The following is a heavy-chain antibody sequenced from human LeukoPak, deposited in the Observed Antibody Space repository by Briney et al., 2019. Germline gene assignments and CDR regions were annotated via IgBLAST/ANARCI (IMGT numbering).Heavy chain of an antibody. CDR3: ARGGFYYDFWSGYYTSHGWFDP. V-gene: IGHV4-34*01. CDR2: INHSGST. CDR1: GGSFSGYH. Sequence: SETLSLTCAVYGGSFSGYHWSWIRQPPGKGLEWIGEINHSGSTNYNPSLKSRVTISVDTSKNQFSLKLSSVTAADTAVYYCARGGFYYDFWSGYYTSHGWFDPWGQGTLVTVSS. J-gene: IGHJ5*02. D-gene: IGHD3-3*01.